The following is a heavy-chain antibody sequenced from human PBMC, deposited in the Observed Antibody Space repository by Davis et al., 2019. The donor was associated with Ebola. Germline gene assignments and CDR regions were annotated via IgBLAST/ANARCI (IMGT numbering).Heavy chain of an antibody. V-gene: IGHV3-30-3*01. CDR1: GFTFSSYA. Sequence: PGGSLRLSCAASGFTFSSYAMHWVRQAPGKGLEWVAVISYDGSNKYYADSVKGRFTISRDNSKNTLYLQMNSLRAEDTAVYYCAREMFGTEDVWGQGTTVTVSS. CDR2: ISYDGSNK. J-gene: IGHJ6*02. CDR3: AREMFGTEDV. D-gene: IGHD3-16*01.